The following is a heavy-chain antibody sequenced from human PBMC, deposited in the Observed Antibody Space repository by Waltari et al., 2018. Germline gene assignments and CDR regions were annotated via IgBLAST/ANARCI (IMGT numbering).Heavy chain of an antibody. J-gene: IGHJ5*02. V-gene: IGHV4-59*01. CDR3: ARRYCSGGSCYFGLDP. CDR2: VYYTGNT. CDR1: GGYISTYY. Sequence: QVQLQESGPGLVKPSETLSLTCTVSGGYISTYYWTWIRQPPGKGLEWIGYVYYTGNTNYNPSLKSRVTISVDTSKNNFSLKLTSVTAADTAVYYCARRYCSGGSCYFGLDPWGQGTLVTVSS. D-gene: IGHD2-15*01.